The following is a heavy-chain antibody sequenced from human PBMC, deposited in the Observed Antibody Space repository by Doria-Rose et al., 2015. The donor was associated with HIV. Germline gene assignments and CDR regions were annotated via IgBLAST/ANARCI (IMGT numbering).Heavy chain of an antibody. CDR3: ARIKSSRWYHKYYFDF. CDR2: IFSDDEG. Sequence: QVTLKESGPVLVKPTETLTLTCTFSGVSLSSPGMGVSWIRQPPGKALEWLANIFSDDEGSYSTSLKSRLTISRGTSKSQVVLTMTDMDPVDTATYYCARIKSSRWYHKYYFDFWGQGTLVIVSA. D-gene: IGHD6-13*01. V-gene: IGHV2-26*01. J-gene: IGHJ4*02. CDR1: GVSLSSPGMG.